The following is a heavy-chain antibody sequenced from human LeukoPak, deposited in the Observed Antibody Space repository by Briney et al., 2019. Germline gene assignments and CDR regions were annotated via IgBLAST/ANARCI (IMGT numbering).Heavy chain of an antibody. J-gene: IGHJ4*02. CDR1: GDSVSSSRAA. V-gene: IGHV6-1*01. Sequence: SQTLSLTCAISGDSVSSSRAAWNWIRQSPSRGLEWLGRTYLRSKWYNDYAVSVRSRLIINADTSKNRFSLQLNSVTPEDTAVYYCARDRRSAQVTPFDYWGQGILVTVSS. CDR3: ARDRRSAQVTPFDY. CDR2: TYLRSKWYN. D-gene: IGHD4-23*01.